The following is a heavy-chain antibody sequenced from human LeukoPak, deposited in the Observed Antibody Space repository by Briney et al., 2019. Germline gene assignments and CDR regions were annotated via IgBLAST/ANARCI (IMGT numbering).Heavy chain of an antibody. D-gene: IGHD3-22*01. J-gene: IGHJ3*02. CDR1: GGTFSSYA. CDR3: ARDFRPYYYDSSGYSCAFDI. V-gene: IGHV1-69*05. Sequence: ASVKVSCKASGGTFSSYAISWVRQAPGQGLEWMGRIIPIFGTANYAQKLQGRVTMTTDTSTSTAYMELRSLRSDDTAVYYCARDFRPYYYDSSGYSCAFDIWGQGTMVTVSS. CDR2: IIPIFGTA.